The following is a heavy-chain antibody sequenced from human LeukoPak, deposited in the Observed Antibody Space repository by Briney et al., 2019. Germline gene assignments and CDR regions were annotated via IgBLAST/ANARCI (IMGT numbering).Heavy chain of an antibody. CDR1: GFTVSSNY. CDR3: ARDIPWGSTTLDY. V-gene: IGHV3-66*01. CDR2: IYSGGST. J-gene: IGHJ4*02. D-gene: IGHD1-26*01. Sequence: GGSLRLSCAASGFTVSSNYMSWVRQAPGKGLEWVSTIYSGGSTYYADSVKGRFTISGDNAKYSLYLQMNSLRADDTAVYYCARDIPWGSTTLDYWGQGTLVTVSS.